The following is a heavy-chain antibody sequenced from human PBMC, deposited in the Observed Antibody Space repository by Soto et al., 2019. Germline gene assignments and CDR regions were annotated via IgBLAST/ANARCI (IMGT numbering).Heavy chain of an antibody. CDR2: FYDGNT. CDR1: GGAITRRNSY. CDR3: AGSMSSTSAQLYYGIYV. J-gene: IGHJ6*02. Sequence: PSETLSLTCIVSGGAITRRNSYWAWMRQPPGKGLECVGTFYDGNTYHNPSLRGRITIAVDTSKNQFSLKLNSVAAADPAFYYCAGSMSSTSAQLYYGIYVWGQGTPVTVSS. D-gene: IGHD6-6*01. V-gene: IGHV4-39*01.